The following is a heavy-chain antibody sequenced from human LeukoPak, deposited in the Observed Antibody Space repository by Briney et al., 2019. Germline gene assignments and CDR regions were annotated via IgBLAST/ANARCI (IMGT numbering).Heavy chain of an antibody. J-gene: IGHJ4*02. CDR1: GFTFSNDW. Sequence: GGSLRLSCATSGFTFSNDWMSWVRRAPGKGLEWVANIKQDGSDKYYVDSVKGRFTISRDNAKNSLYLQMNPLRAEDTAVYYCARGEGLGTTNGGYYLGQGSLVIVSS. CDR2: IKQDGSDK. V-gene: IGHV3-7*01. D-gene: IGHD1-26*01. CDR3: ARGEGLGTTNGGYY.